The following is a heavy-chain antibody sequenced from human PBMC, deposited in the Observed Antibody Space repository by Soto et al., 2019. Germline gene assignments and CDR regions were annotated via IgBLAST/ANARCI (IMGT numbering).Heavy chain of an antibody. CDR1: GFTFSSYG. J-gene: IGHJ6*04. CDR2: ISYDGSNK. V-gene: IGHV3-30*18. D-gene: IGHD6-13*01. Sequence: QVQLVESGGGVVQPGRSLRLSCAASGFTFSSYGMHWVRQAPGKGLEWVAVISYDGSNKYYADSVKGRFTISRDNSKNTLYLQMNSLRAEDTAVYYCAKDGGIAAASKSYYYGMDVWGKGTTVTVSS. CDR3: AKDGGIAAASKSYYYGMDV.